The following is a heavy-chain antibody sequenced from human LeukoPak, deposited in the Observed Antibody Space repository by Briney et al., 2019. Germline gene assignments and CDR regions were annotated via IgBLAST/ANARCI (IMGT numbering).Heavy chain of an antibody. CDR3: ARVPSHYYDSSGYSSAFDI. V-gene: IGHV4-30-4*01. J-gene: IGHJ3*02. CDR1: GGSISSGDYY. Sequence: SETLSLTCTVSGGSISSGDYYWSWIRQPPGKGLEWIGYIYYSGSTYYNPSLKSRVTISVDTSKNQFSLKLSSVTAADTAVYYCARVPSHYYDSSGYSSAFDIWGQGTMVTVSS. CDR2: IYYSGST. D-gene: IGHD3-22*01.